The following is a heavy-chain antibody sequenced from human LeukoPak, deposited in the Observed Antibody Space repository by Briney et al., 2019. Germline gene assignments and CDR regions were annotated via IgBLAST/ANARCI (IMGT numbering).Heavy chain of an antibody. J-gene: IGHJ4*02. CDR1: GGSINSGSYY. CDR3: ARLTRFVSGVLNPLDS. CDR2: VYSSGYT. V-gene: IGHV4-61*05. Sequence: SETLSLTCTVSGGSINSGSYYWGWVRQPPGKGLEWIGYVYSSGYTNYNPSLKSRVTISVDTSNNQFSLRLSSVTAADTAVYYCARLTRFVSGVLNPLDSWGQGTLVTVSS. D-gene: IGHD3-3*01.